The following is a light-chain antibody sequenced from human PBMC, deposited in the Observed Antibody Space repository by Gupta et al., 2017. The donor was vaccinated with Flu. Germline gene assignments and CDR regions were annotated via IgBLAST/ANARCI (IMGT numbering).Light chain of an antibody. CDR2: GAS. J-gene: IGKJ2*01. Sequence: IVMTQSPATLSVSPGERVTLSCTASQSITTKIAWYKQKPGQAHRLLIYGASNRAKGIKARFSGSGDGTEVTITINNSQLEDYAVYYCHQGNDGHPMYTFGQGTKLDIK. CDR1: QSITTK. V-gene: IGKV3-15*01. CDR3: HQGNDGHPMYT.